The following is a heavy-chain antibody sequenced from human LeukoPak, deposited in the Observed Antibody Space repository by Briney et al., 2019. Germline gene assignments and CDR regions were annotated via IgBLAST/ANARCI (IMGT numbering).Heavy chain of an antibody. Sequence: GASVKVSCKASGGTFRKYAISWVRQAPGQGLEWMGGIIPIFGTANYAQKFQGRVTITADESTSTAYMELSSLRSEDTAVYYCARVSGSLYYFDYWGQGTLVTVSS. CDR2: IIPIFGTA. J-gene: IGHJ4*02. CDR3: ARVSGSLYYFDY. CDR1: GGTFRKYA. D-gene: IGHD3-10*01. V-gene: IGHV1-69*01.